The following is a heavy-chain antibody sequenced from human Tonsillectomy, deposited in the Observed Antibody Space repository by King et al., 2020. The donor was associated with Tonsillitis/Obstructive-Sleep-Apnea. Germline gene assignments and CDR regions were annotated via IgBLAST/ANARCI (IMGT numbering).Heavy chain of an antibody. CDR1: GFTFDDYG. CDR2: INWNGGST. CDR3: ARTYCSSTSCYTGWLDP. Sequence: QLVQSGGGVVRPGGSLRLSCAASGFTFDDYGMSWVRQAPGKGLEWVSGINWNGGSTSYADSVKGRFTISRDNAKNSLYLQMNSLRAEDTALYYCARTYCSSTSCYTGWLDPWGQGTLVTVSS. J-gene: IGHJ5*02. D-gene: IGHD2-2*02. V-gene: IGHV3-20*04.